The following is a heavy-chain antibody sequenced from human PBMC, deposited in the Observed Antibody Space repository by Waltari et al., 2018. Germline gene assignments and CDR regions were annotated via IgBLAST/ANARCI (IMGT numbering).Heavy chain of an antibody. D-gene: IGHD7-27*01. J-gene: IGHJ4*02. CDR1: GLILSDYA. V-gene: IGHV3-73*01. CDR3: IRPFEMGID. Sequence: EVQLVESGGALVQPGGSLKLSCAASGLILSDYAIHWVRQASGKGPEWVGRIRSRFKGDATAYGESVQGRVTISRDDSKNTVYLEMNSLKTDDTAVYYCIRPFEMGIDWGQGTLVTVSS. CDR2: IRSRFKGDAT.